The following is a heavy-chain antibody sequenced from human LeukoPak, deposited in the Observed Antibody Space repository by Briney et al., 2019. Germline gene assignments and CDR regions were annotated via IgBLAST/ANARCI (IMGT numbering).Heavy chain of an antibody. Sequence: GGSLRLSCAASGFTFSTYWMHWVRQAPGKGLVWVSRIKSDGGTNYADSGKGRFTISRDNAKKTVSLQMNSLRPEDTGVYYCARAPSEIGGYYPEYFRHWGQGTLVTVSS. CDR2: IKSDGGT. J-gene: IGHJ1*01. D-gene: IGHD3-22*01. CDR3: ARAPSEIGGYYPEYFRH. V-gene: IGHV3-74*01. CDR1: GFTFSTYW.